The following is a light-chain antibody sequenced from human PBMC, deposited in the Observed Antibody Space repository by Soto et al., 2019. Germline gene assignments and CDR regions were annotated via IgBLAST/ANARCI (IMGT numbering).Light chain of an antibody. CDR3: QQYGISPWT. CDR1: QSVINSY. V-gene: IGKV3-20*01. CDR2: GAS. Sequence: EIVLTQSPGTLSLSPGERATLSRRASQSVINSYLAWYQHKAGQAPRLLIYGASSRATGIPHKFSGSGSGTDFTSTISRLEPEDFALYYCQQYGISPWTFGQGTKVEIK. J-gene: IGKJ1*01.